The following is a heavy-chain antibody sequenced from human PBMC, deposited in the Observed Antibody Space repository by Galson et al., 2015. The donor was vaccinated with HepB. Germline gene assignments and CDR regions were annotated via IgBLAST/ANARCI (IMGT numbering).Heavy chain of an antibody. V-gene: IGHV3-23*01. CDR2: ISGSGTSI. Sequence: SLRLSCAASGFIFSSYAMSWVRQAPGKGLEWVSGISGSGTSIYYADSVKGRFTISRDNSKDTLYLQMNSLRAEDTAVYYCTKYWEGIAFQYWGQGTLVTVSS. J-gene: IGHJ1*01. D-gene: IGHD1-26*01. CDR1: GFIFSSYA. CDR3: TKYWEGIAFQY.